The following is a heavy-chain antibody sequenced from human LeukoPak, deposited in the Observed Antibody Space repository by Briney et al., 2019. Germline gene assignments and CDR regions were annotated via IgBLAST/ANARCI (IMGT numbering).Heavy chain of an antibody. CDR1: GFTLSSFW. V-gene: IGHV3-7*01. D-gene: IGHD1-14*01. Sequence: GGSLRLSCAASGFTLSSFWMTWVRQAPGKGLEWVANIRQDGNEKFYVDSVKGRFTISRDNAKNSVYLQMSSLRAEDTAVYYCATDSDRRFDYWGQGTLVTVSS. CDR2: IRQDGNEK. CDR3: ATDSDRRFDY. J-gene: IGHJ4*02.